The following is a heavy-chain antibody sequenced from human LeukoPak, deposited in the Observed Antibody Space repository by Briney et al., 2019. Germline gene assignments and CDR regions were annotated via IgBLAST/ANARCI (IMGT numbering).Heavy chain of an antibody. V-gene: IGHV1-8*03. CDR1: GYTFTSYD. CDR2: MNPNSGNT. D-gene: IGHD6-13*01. J-gene: IGHJ5*02. Sequence: ASVKVSCKASGYTFTSYDINWVRQATGQGLEWMGWMNPNSGNTGYAQKFQGRVTITRNTSISTAYMELSSLRSEDTAVYYCARAPRAAAGRKRGNWFDPWGQGTLVTVSS. CDR3: ARAPRAAAGRKRGNWFDP.